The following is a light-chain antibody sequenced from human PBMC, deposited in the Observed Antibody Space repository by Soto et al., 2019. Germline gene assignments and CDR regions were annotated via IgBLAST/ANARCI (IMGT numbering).Light chain of an antibody. J-gene: IGKJ5*01. CDR3: QQYIDIPLT. V-gene: IGKV1-33*01. Sequence: DIQMTQSPSSLSASVGDRVTITCQASQDTSKYLNWYQQKPGKAPKLLINDASDLEAGVPSRFSGSGSGTAFTLTISSLQPVDIATYYCQQYIDIPLTFGQGTRLEIK. CDR1: QDTSKY. CDR2: DAS.